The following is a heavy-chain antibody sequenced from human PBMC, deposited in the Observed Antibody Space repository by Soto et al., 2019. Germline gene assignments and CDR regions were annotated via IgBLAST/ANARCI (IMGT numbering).Heavy chain of an antibody. CDR1: GFTFSSYA. D-gene: IGHD3-10*01. CDR2: ITCGGDNT. CDR3: AKSMVRGVVPHFDY. Sequence: GGSLRLSCAASGFTFSSYAMSWVRQAPGKGLEWVSVITCGGDNTYYADSVKGRFTISRDNSKNTLYLQMNSLRAEDTAVYYCAKSMVRGVVPHFDYWGQGTLVTVSS. V-gene: IGHV3-23*01. J-gene: IGHJ4*02.